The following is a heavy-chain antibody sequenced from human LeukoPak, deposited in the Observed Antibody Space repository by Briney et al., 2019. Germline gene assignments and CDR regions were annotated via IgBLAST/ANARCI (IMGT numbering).Heavy chain of an antibody. CDR3: ARETSGRYYGPLGYMDV. CDR2: IFTSGIT. V-gene: IGHV4-4*07. J-gene: IGHJ6*03. D-gene: IGHD3-10*01. Sequence: SETLSLTCTVSAGSISIYYWNWIRQPAGKGLEWIGRIFTSGITNYNPSLKTRVTMSVDTSKNQFALNLSSVTAADTAVYYCARETSGRYYGPLGYMDVWGKGTTVTVSS. CDR1: AGSISIYY.